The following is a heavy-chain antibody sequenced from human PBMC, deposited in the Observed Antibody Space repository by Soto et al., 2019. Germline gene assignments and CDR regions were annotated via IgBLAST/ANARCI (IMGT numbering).Heavy chain of an antibody. CDR2: LRSSGSTI. V-gene: IGHV3-48*03. Sequence: PGGTLRLSCAASGFTFSSYEMNWVRQAPRTGLEWVSYLRSSGSTIYYADSVKGRLTITRDNAKNSLYLQMNSLRGEDTAVYYCARASGWFGEFEDDNWFDPWGQGTLVTVSS. D-gene: IGHD3-10*01. J-gene: IGHJ5*02. CDR3: ARASGWFGEFEDDNWFDP. CDR1: GFTFSSYE.